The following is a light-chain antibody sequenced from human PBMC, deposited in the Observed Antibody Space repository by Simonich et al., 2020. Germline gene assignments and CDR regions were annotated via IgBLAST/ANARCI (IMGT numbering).Light chain of an antibody. V-gene: IGLV10-54*01. Sequence: QAGLTQPPSVSKGLRQTATLTCTGNSNNVGNQGAAWLQQHKGHPPKLLSYRNNNLPSVISERLSASRSENTASLTSTGLHPEDEADYYCSAWDSSLSALVFGGGTKLTVL. CDR3: SAWDSSLSALV. CDR1: SNNVGNQG. J-gene: IGLJ3*02. CDR2: RNN.